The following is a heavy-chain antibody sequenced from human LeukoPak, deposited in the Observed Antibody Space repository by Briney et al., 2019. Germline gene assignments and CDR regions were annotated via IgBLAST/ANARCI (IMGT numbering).Heavy chain of an antibody. CDR3: AREEYYYDSSGYYYGAFDI. CDR1: GYTFTSNY. V-gene: IGHV1-46*01. J-gene: IGHJ3*02. CDR2: ISPSGGST. Sequence: GASVKVSCKAFGYTFTSNYMHWVRQAPGQGPEWMGVISPSGGSTTYAQKFQGRVTLTRDMSTSTDYLELSSLRSEDTAVYYCAREEYYYDSSGYYYGAFDIWGQGTMVTVSS. D-gene: IGHD3-22*01.